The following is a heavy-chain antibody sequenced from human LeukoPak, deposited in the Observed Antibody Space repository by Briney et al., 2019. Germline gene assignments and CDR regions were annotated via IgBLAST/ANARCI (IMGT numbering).Heavy chain of an antibody. CDR2: INPHNGGT. Sequence: ASVKVSCKASGYTFIDNYIYWVRQAPGQGLEWMGWINPHNGGTKYALKFQGRVTMTSDRSTTTVYMEVTRLRSDDTAVLYCAREDASFGTSFGYMDVWGKGTTVTVSS. J-gene: IGHJ6*03. CDR1: GYTFIDNY. D-gene: IGHD2/OR15-2a*01. V-gene: IGHV1-2*02. CDR3: AREDASFGTSFGYMDV.